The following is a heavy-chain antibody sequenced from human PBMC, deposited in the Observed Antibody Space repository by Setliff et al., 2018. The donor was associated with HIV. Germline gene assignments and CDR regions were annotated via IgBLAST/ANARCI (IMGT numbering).Heavy chain of an antibody. V-gene: IGHV4-39*01. D-gene: IGHD4-17*01. CDR3: ARGGGPYGDPTGEYYYMDV. CDR1: GGSMSTSSSY. CDR2: LYYSGNT. Sequence: ETLSLTCTVSGGSMSTSSSYWGWIRQPPGKGLEGIGTLYYSGNTYYNPSLKSRVTISVDTSKNQFSLKLSSVTAADTAVYYCARGGGPYGDPTGEYYYMDVWGKGTTVTVSS. J-gene: IGHJ6*03.